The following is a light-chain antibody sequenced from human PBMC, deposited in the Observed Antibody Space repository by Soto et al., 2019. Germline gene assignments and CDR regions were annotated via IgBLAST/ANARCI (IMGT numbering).Light chain of an antibody. CDR2: GVS. Sequence: EIVLTQSPATLSLSPGERATLSCRASQRLSASDIAWYQQKPGQAPKFLIYGVSSRATGIPDRFSGSGSGTDFTLTISRLEPEDFAVYHCQQYGSSPLITFGQGTQLEIK. V-gene: IGKV3-20*01. J-gene: IGKJ5*01. CDR3: QQYGSSPLIT. CDR1: QRLSASD.